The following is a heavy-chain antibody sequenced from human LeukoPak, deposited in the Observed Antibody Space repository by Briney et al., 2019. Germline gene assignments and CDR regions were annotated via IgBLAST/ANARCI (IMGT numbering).Heavy chain of an antibody. V-gene: IGHV5-51*01. CDR1: GYSFTSYW. J-gene: IGHJ4*02. Sequence: GESLKISCKGSGYSFTSYWIGWVRQMPGKGLEWMGIIYPGDSDTRYSPSFQGQVTISADKSISTAYLQWSSLKASDTAMYYRARPSYSGSYHYYFDYWGQGTLVTVSS. CDR3: ARPSYSGSYHYYFDY. CDR2: IYPGDSDT. D-gene: IGHD1-26*01.